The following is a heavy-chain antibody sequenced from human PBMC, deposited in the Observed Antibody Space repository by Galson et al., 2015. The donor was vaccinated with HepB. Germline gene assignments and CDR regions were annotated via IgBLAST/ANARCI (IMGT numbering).Heavy chain of an antibody. CDR3: ARESFDSNAYYYFDY. D-gene: IGHD3-22*01. J-gene: IGHJ4*02. Sequence: SVKVSCKASGGTFGNFAVSWVRQAPGHGLEWMGGIIPVFDSANYAQKFQDRLTITADKSTATAFMELSSLRSDDTAVYFCARESFDSNAYYYFDYWGQGTLVTVSA. CDR1: GGTFGNFA. V-gene: IGHV1-69*06. CDR2: IIPVFDSA.